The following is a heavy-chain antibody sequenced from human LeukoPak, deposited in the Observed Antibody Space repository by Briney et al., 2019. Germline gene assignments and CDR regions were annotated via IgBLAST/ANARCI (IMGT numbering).Heavy chain of an antibody. V-gene: IGHV3-73*01. J-gene: IGHJ3*02. CDR2: IRSKANSYAT. Sequence: PGGSLRLSCAASGFTFSGSAVHWVRQASGKGLEWVGRIRSKANSYATAYAASVKGRFTISRDDSKNTAYLQMNSLKTEDTAVYYCTSRAVADSADIWGQGTMVTVSS. CDR1: GFTFSGSA. D-gene: IGHD6-19*01. CDR3: TSRAVADSADI.